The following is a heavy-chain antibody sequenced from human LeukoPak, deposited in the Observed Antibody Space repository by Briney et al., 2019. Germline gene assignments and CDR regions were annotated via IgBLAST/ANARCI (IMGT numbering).Heavy chain of an antibody. CDR1: GFTFSSYW. D-gene: IGHD6-6*01. CDR3: AKDPRAARLGGGYFDY. CDR2: IKQDGSEK. J-gene: IGHJ4*02. V-gene: IGHV3-7*03. Sequence: PGGSLRLSCAASGFTFSSYWMSWVRQAPGKGLEWVANIKQDGSEKYYVDSVKGRFTISRDNSKNKLYLQMNSLRAEDTAVYYCAKDPRAARLGGGYFDYWGQGTLVTVSS.